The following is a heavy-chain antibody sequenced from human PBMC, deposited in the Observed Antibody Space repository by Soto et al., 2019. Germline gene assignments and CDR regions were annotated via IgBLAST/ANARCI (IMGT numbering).Heavy chain of an antibody. Sequence: EVQLVESGGGLVQPGGSLRLSCAASGFTFSTYWMSWVRQAPGKGLEWVANIKQDGSEKYYVDSVKGRFTISRDNTKKSLYLQLNSLRAEDTAVYYCARRYLEYCNSARCSAPYDYWGQGTLVTVYS. D-gene: IGHD2-2*01. CDR1: GFTFSTYW. CDR3: ARRYLEYCNSARCSAPYDY. V-gene: IGHV3-7*05. CDR2: IKQDGSEK. J-gene: IGHJ4*02.